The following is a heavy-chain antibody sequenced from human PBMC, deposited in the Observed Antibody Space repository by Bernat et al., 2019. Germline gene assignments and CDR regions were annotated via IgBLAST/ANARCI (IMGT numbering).Heavy chain of an antibody. Sequence: VQLVESGGGLVKPGGSLRLSCAASGFTFTVAWMSWVRQAPGKGLEWVGRVKSKNDGGTTDYAAPVKGRFTISRDDSKNTLYLQMTSLKTEDTAVYYCCTGQGACTGYWGQGALVTVSS. CDR1: GFTFTVAW. CDR3: CTGQGACTGY. D-gene: IGHD2-8*02. J-gene: IGHJ4*02. V-gene: IGHV3-15*01. CDR2: VKSKNDGGTT.